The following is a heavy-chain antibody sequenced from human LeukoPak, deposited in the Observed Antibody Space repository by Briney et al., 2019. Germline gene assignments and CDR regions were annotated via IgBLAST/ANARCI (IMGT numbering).Heavy chain of an antibody. CDR2: INHSGST. CDR3: ARGPLYNWNDGDAFDI. V-gene: IGHV4-34*01. J-gene: IGHJ3*02. CDR1: GGSFSGYY. D-gene: IGHD1-1*01. Sequence: PSETLSLTCAVYGGSFSGYYWSWIRQPPGKGLEWIGEINHSGSTNYNPSLKSRVTISVDTSKNQFSLKLSSVTAADTAVYYCARGPLYNWNDGDAFDIWGQGTMVTVSS.